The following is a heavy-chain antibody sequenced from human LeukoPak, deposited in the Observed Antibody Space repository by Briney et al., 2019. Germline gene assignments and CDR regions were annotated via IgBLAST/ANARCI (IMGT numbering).Heavy chain of an antibody. CDR1: GFAFSSLA. CDR3: ARVGSRYCSGANCYDGF. J-gene: IGHJ4*02. D-gene: IGHD2-15*01. CDR2: ISYDGNNQ. Sequence: GGSLRLSCADSGFAFSSLAMHWVRQAPGKGLEWVAFISYDGNNQYYADSVKGRFTISRDNSKNTLYLQMNNLRAEDAAIYYCARVGSRYCSGANCYDGFWGQGTLVSVSS. V-gene: IGHV3-30-3*01.